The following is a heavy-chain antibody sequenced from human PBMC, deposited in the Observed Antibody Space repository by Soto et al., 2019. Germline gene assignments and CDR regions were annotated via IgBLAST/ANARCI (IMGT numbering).Heavy chain of an antibody. CDR3: AREGQLELRGDFDY. J-gene: IGHJ4*02. D-gene: IGHD1-7*01. CDR1: GGSISSSSYY. Sequence: SETLSLTCTVSGGSISSSSYYWGWIRQPPGKGLEWIGSIYYSGSTYYNPSLKSRVTISVDTSKNQFSLKRSSVTAADTAVYYCAREGQLELRGDFDYWGQGTLVTVSS. CDR2: IYYSGST. V-gene: IGHV4-39*02.